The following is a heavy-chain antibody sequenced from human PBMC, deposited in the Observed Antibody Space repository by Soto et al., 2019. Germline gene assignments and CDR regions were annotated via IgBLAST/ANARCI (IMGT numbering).Heavy chain of an antibody. CDR2: INPSGGST. Sequence: ASVKVSCKASGYTFTSYYMHWVRQAPGQGLEWMGIINPSGGSTSYAQKFQGRVTMTRDTSTSTVYMELSSLRSEDTAVYYCARETFGYCSGGSCAQPLLPDYWGQGQWSPSPQ. D-gene: IGHD2-15*01. V-gene: IGHV1-46*01. CDR1: GYTFTSYY. CDR3: ARETFGYCSGGSCAQPLLPDY. J-gene: IGHJ4*02.